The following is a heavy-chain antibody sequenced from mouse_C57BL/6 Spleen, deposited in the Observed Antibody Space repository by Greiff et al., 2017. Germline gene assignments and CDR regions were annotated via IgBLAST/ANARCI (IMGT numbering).Heavy chain of an antibody. Sequence: EVHLVESGGGLVKPGGSLKLSCAASGFTFSSYAMSWVRQTPEKRLEWVATISDGGSYTYYPDNVKGRFTISRDNAKNHLYLQMSHLKSEDTSMYCCARAHSSGYDYFDYWGQGTTLTVAS. D-gene: IGHD3-2*02. CDR3: ARAHSSGYDYFDY. V-gene: IGHV5-4*01. CDR1: GFTFSSYA. CDR2: ISDGGSYT. J-gene: IGHJ2*01.